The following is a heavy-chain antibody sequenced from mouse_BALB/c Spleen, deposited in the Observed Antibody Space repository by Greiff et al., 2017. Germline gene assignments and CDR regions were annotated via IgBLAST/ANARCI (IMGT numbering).Heavy chain of an antibody. CDR2: IFPGSGNT. CDR1: GYSFTSYY. V-gene: IGHV1-66*01. Sequence: VQGVESGPELVKPGASVKISCKASGYSFTSYYIHWVKQRPGQGLEWIGWIFPGSGNTKYNEKFKGKATLTADTSSSTAYMQRSSLTSEDSAVYFCARGEWDGGFAYWGQGTLVTVSA. CDR3: ARGEWDGGFAY. D-gene: IGHD4-1*01. J-gene: IGHJ3*01.